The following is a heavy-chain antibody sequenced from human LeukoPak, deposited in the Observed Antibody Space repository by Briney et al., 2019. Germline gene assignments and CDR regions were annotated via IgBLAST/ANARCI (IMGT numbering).Heavy chain of an antibody. Sequence: SETLSLTCAVYGGSFSGYYWSWIRQPPGKGLEWIGEINHSGSTNYNASLKSRVTISVDTSKNQFSLKLSSVTAADTAVYYCATRRRYCSSTSCYYYYYGMDVWGKGTTVTVSS. CDR2: INHSGST. V-gene: IGHV4-34*01. J-gene: IGHJ6*04. CDR1: GGSFSGYY. CDR3: ATRRRYCSSTSCYYYYYGMDV. D-gene: IGHD2-2*01.